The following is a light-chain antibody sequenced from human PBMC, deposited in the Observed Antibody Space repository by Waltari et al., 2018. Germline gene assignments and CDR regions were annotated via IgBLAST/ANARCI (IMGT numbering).Light chain of an antibody. CDR1: SPNIGTNP. CDR3: ATWDDSLSGRV. CDR2: ANY. J-gene: IGLJ3*02. V-gene: IGLV1-44*01. Sequence: QSVLTQPPSASGTPGQRVTIPCSGSSPNIGTNPVTWYQQLPGTAPKTLIFANYHRPSGVPDRFSASKSGTSASLVISGLQSEDEADYFCATWDDSLSGRVFGGGTKVTVL.